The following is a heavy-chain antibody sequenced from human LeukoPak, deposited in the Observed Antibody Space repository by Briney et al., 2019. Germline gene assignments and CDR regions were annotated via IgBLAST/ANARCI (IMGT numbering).Heavy chain of an antibody. D-gene: IGHD1-1*01. V-gene: IGHV4-59*01. CDR3: ARHGTSGTNLNWFDP. CDR2: IYYSGST. CDR1: GGSLSSFY. Sequence: PSETLSLTCTVSGGSLSSFYWSWIRQPPGKGLEWIGYIYYSGSTNYNPSLKRRVTISVDTSKNQFSLKLSSVTAADTAVYYCARHGTSGTNLNWFDPWGQGTLVTVSS. J-gene: IGHJ5*02.